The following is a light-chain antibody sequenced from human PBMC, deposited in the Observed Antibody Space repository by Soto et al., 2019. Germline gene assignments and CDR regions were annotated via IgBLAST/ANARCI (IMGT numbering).Light chain of an antibody. CDR3: QSHDSSLSGSV. CDR2: GNN. CDR1: SSNIGAGYD. V-gene: IGLV1-40*01. Sequence: QPVLTQPPSVSGAPGQRVTISCTGSSSNIGAGYDVHWYQQLRGTAPKLLIYGNNNRPSGVPDRFSGSKSGTSASLAITGLQAEDEADYYCQSHDSSLSGSVFGGGTKLTVL. J-gene: IGLJ2*01.